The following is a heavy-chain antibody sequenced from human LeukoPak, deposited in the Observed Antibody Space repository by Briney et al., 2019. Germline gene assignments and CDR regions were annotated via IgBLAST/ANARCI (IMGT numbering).Heavy chain of an antibody. CDR1: GYTFTGYY. D-gene: IGHD3-22*01. Sequence: ASVKVSCKASGYTFTGYYMHWVRQAPGQGLEWMGWINPNSGGTNYAQKFQGRVTMTRDTSISTAYMELSSLRSEDTAVYYCAGRKYYYDSSGWFDPWGQGTLVTVSS. J-gene: IGHJ5*02. V-gene: IGHV1-2*02. CDR2: INPNSGGT. CDR3: AGRKYYYDSSGWFDP.